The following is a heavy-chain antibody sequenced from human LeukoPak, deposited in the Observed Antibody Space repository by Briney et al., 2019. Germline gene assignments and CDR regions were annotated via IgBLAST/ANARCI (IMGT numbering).Heavy chain of an antibody. J-gene: IGHJ4*02. CDR1: GYTFTGYY. CDR3: VREAGLHIVHGYSYYLDH. V-gene: IGHV1-2*02. CDR2: INPDSGGT. D-gene: IGHD3-22*01. Sequence: ASVKVSCKASGYTFTGYYMHWVRQAPGQGLEWMGWINPDSGGTNYGEKFQGKIIMTRDTSVSTAYMEMRRLRSDDTAVYYCVREAGLHIVHGYSYYLDHWGQGTLVTVSS.